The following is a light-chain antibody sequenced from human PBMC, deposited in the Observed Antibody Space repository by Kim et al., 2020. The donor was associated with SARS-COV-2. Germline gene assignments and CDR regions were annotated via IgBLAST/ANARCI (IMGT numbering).Light chain of an antibody. CDR2: RDK. CDR3: QSADISGTSWI. J-gene: IGLJ2*01. V-gene: IGLV3-25*03. Sequence: PGRAPILVLYRDKERPSWIPERLSGSRSGKTLTLTITGVQTEDEADYFCQSADISGTSWIFGGGTQLTVL.